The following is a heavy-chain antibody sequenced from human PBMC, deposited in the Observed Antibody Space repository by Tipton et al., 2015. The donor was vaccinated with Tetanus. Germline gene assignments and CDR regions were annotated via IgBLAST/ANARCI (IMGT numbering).Heavy chain of an antibody. J-gene: IGHJ4*02. CDR2: IYYSGST. V-gene: IGHV4-59*01. CDR1: GGSISSYY. D-gene: IGHD3-3*01. CDR3: ARANFDSSKKGPFDS. Sequence: LRLSCTVSGGSISSYYWSWIRQPPGKGLEWIGYIYYSGSTNYNPSLKSRVTISVDTSKNQFSLKLSSVTAADTAVYFCARANFDSSKKGPFDSWGQGIPVIVSA.